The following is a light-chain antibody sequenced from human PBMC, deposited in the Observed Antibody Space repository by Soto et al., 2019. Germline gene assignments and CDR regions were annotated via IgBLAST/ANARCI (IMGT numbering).Light chain of an antibody. V-gene: IGLV2-23*02. CDR1: SSDVGSSKL. CDR3: CSNAGTGTQTV. Sequence: QSALTQPASVSGSPGQAITISCTGTSSDVGSSKLVSWYQQHPGKAPKLMISEVSKRPSGISDRFSGSKSGSTASLTISGLQAEDEADYYCCSNAGTGTQTVFGGGTQLTVL. J-gene: IGLJ7*01. CDR2: EVS.